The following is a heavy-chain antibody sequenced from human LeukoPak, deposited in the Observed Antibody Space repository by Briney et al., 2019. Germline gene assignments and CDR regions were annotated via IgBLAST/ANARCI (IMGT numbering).Heavy chain of an antibody. CDR1: GGSISSYY. CDR3: ARDYGDIPPDWYYDL. D-gene: IGHD4-17*01. CDR2: IYYTGST. V-gene: IGHV4-59*01. Sequence: MASETLSLTCTVSGGSISSYYWSWIRQPPGKGLEWIGYIYYTGSTTYNPSLKSRVTISVDTSKNQFSLKLRSVTAADTAVYYCARDYGDIPPDWYYDLWGRGTLVTVSS. J-gene: IGHJ2*01.